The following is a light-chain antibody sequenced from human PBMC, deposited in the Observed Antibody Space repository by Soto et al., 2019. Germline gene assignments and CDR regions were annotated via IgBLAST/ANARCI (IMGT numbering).Light chain of an antibody. CDR2: GAS. CDR1: QSVSRY. J-gene: IGKJ2*01. CDR3: QQHHTRRT. V-gene: IGKV3-11*01. Sequence: IVLTQSPATLSLSPGERATLSCRASQSVSRYLAWYQQKPGQAPRLLIYGASNRATGIPARFSGSGSGTDFPLTISSLEPEVFAVYYCQQHHTRRTFGQGPKLEIK.